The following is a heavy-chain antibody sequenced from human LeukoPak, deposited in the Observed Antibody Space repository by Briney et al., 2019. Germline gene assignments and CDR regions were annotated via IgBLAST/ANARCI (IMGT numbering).Heavy chain of an antibody. CDR3: ARARGGQYGSGKGKNYYYYMDV. V-gene: IGHV1-8*01. CDR1: GYTFTNYD. J-gene: IGHJ6*03. D-gene: IGHD3-10*01. CDR2: MNPNSGNT. Sequence: EASVKVSCKPSGYTFTNYDINWVRQATGQGLEWMGWMNPNSGNTGYAQKFQGRVTMTRNTSISTAYMELSSLKSEDTAVYYCARARGGQYGSGKGKNYYYYMDVWGKGTTVTISS.